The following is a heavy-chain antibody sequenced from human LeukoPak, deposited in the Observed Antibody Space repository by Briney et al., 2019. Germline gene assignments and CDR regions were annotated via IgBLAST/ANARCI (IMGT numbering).Heavy chain of an antibody. CDR3: ARGNYDFWSGYKKYYFDY. CDR1: GYSMSSGYY. D-gene: IGHD3-3*01. J-gene: IGHJ4*02. V-gene: IGHV4-38-2*02. Sequence: SETLSLTCTVSGYSMSSGYYWGWIRQPPGKGLQWIGSIFHSGNSYYNPSLKSRVTISVDTSKNQFSLKVNSVTAADTAVYYCARGNYDFWSGYKKYYFDYWGQGTLVTVSS. CDR2: IFHSGNS.